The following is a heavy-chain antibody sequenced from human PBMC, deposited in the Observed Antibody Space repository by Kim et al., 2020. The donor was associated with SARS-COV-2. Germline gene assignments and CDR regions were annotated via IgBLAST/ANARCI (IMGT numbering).Heavy chain of an antibody. J-gene: IGHJ4*02. V-gene: IGHV3-23*01. D-gene: IGHD4-17*01. CDR1: GFTFSSYA. CDR3: AKRGRGLREIKPIDY. CDR2: ISGSGGST. Sequence: GGSLRLSCAASGFTFSSYAMSWVRQAPGKGLEWVSAISGSGGSTYYADSVKGRFTISRDNSKNTLYLQMNSLRAEDTAVYYCAKRGRGLREIKPIDYWGQGTLVTVSS.